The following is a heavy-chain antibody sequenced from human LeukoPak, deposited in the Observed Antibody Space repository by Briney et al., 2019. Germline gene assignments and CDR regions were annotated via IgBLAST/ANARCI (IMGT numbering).Heavy chain of an antibody. CDR1: GYTFTGYY. CDR3: ARDLACADNCYIFFDY. Sequence: ASVKVSCKASGYTFTGYYMHWVRQAPGQGLEWMGWINYDGSTRYAQKLQGRVTMTSDTSTSTAYMELTSLRSDDTAVYYCARDLACADNCYIFFDYWGQGTLVTVSS. CDR2: INYDGST. D-gene: IGHD2-21*01. J-gene: IGHJ4*02. V-gene: IGHV1-18*04.